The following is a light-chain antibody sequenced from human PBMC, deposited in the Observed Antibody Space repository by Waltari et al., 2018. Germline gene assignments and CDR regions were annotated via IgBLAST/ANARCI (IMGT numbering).Light chain of an antibody. CDR1: QSIRSN. CDR2: GAS. Sequence: EIVLTQSPATLPAFPGEIATLSCSASQSIRSNLAWYQHKPGQAPRLLIYGASTRATGIPARFSGSGSGTEFTLTISSLQSEDFAVYFCQQYDNWLGTFGQGTKVEIK. V-gene: IGKV3-15*01. J-gene: IGKJ1*01. CDR3: QQYDNWLGT.